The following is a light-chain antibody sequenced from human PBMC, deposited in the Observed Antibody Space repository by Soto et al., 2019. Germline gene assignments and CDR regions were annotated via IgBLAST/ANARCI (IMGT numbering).Light chain of an antibody. CDR1: SGSVSTGHY. J-gene: IGLJ3*02. Sequence: QTVVTQEPSFSVSPGGTVTLTCGLTSGSVSTGHYTYWCQQTPGQAPRTLIYSTTSRSSGVPDRFSGSILGNKAALTITGAQAEDESDYYCVLYMGSGIWVFGGGTKVTVL. CDR2: STT. CDR3: VLYMGSGIWV. V-gene: IGLV8-61*01.